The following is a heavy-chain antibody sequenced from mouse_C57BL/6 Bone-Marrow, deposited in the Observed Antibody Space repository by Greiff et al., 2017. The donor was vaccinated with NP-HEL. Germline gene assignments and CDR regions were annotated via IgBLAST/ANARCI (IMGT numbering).Heavy chain of an antibody. CDR3: ARGFYYDYDGGY. CDR2: IYPRSGNT. V-gene: IGHV1-81*01. D-gene: IGHD2-4*01. J-gene: IGHJ2*01. CDR1: GYTFTSYG. Sequence: VQLQQSGAELARPGASVKLSCKASGYTFTSYGISWVKQRPGQGLEWIGEIYPRSGNTYYNEKFKGKATLTADKSSSTAYMELRSLTSEDSAVYFCARGFYYDYDGGYWGQGTTLTVSS.